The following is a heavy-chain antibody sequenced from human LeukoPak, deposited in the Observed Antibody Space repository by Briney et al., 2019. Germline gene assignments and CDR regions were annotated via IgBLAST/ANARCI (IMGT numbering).Heavy chain of an antibody. J-gene: IGHJ6*03. Sequence: ASVKVSCKASGYTFTSYGISWVRQAPGQGLEWMGWISAYNGNTNYAQKLQGRVTMTTDTSTSTAYMELRSLRSDDTAVYYCAREGCSSTSCPTPYYYYYMDVWGKGTTVTVSS. D-gene: IGHD2-2*01. CDR1: GYTFTSYG. V-gene: IGHV1-18*01. CDR2: ISAYNGNT. CDR3: AREGCSSTSCPTPYYYYYMDV.